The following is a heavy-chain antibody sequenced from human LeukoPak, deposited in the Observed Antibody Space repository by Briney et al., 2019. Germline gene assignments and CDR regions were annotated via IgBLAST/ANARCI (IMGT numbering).Heavy chain of an antibody. Sequence: GASVTASCKASGYTLTGYYMHWVRQAPGQGLEWMGWINTNGGGTNHAQKIQGRVIMSRDTSLSTAYMELSRLTSDDTAVYCCARVRLGRPFDPWGQGTLVTVSS. V-gene: IGHV1-2*02. CDR3: ARVRLGRPFDP. J-gene: IGHJ5*02. D-gene: IGHD1-1*01. CDR1: GYTLTGYY. CDR2: INTNGGGT.